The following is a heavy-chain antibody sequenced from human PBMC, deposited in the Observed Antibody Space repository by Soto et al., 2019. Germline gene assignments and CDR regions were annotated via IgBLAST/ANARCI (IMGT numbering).Heavy chain of an antibody. J-gene: IGHJ6*02. Sequence: QVQLQESGPGLVKPSETLSLTCTVSGGSISNYYWSWIRQPPGKGLEWIGYIYYSGSTNYNPSLTSRGPISVKTSKNQFSRKRSSVTAADTAVYYCARDKGDIGVSGTHYYYGMDVWGQGTTVTVSS. V-gene: IGHV4-59*01. CDR1: GGSISNYY. CDR3: ARDKGDIGVSGTHYYYGMDV. D-gene: IGHD1-1*01. CDR2: IYYSGST.